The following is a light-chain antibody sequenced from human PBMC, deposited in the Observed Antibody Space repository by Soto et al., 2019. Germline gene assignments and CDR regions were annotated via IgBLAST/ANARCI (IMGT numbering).Light chain of an antibody. CDR3: QQRNYYYT. V-gene: IGKV3-11*01. J-gene: IGKJ2*01. CDR1: QSVSSY. CDR2: DAS. Sequence: EIVLTQSPATLSLSPGERATLSCRASQSVSSYLAWYQQRPGQAPRLLIYDASNRATGIPARFSGSGSGTDFTLTISTLEPEDFAVYYCQQRNYYYTFGQGTKLEIK.